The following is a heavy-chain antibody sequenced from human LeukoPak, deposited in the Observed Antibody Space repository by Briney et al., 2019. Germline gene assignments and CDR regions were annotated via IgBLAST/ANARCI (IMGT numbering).Heavy chain of an antibody. CDR3: ARNPVPLVSNDSSGYLNS. CDR2: ISYDGSNK. J-gene: IGHJ4*02. V-gene: IGHV3-30-3*01. D-gene: IGHD3-22*01. CDR1: GFTFSSHA. Sequence: GGSLRLSCAASGFTFSSHAMHWVRQAPGKGLEWVAVISYDGSNKYYADSVKGRFTISRDNSKNTLYLQMNSLRAEDTAVYYCARNPVPLVSNDSSGYLNSWAQGPLSTVSS.